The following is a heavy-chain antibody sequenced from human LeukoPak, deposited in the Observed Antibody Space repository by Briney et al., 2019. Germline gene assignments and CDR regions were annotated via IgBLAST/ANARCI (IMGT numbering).Heavy chain of an antibody. CDR2: MNPNSGNT. CDR3: ARGRRKRWLRWYYYYYMDV. J-gene: IGHJ6*03. Sequence: ASVKVSCKASGYTFTSYDINWVRQAPGQGLEWMGWMNPNSGNTGYAQKFQGRVTMTRNTSISTAYMELSSLRSEDTAVYYCARGRRKRWLRWYYYYYMDVWGKGTTVTVSS. CDR1: GYTFTSYD. V-gene: IGHV1-8*01. D-gene: IGHD5-24*01.